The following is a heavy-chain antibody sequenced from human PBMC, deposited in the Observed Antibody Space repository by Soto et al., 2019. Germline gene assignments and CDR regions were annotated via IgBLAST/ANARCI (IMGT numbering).Heavy chain of an antibody. V-gene: IGHV3-64D*08. CDR3: VKGDFDWDAFDI. Sequence: PGGSLRLSCAASGFTFSNAWMSWVRQAPGKGLEYVSAISSNGGSTYYADSVKGRFTISRDNSKNTLYLQMSSLRAEDTAVYYCVKGDFDWDAFDISGQGTMVTVSS. CDR2: ISSNGGST. J-gene: IGHJ3*02. D-gene: IGHD3-9*01. CDR1: GFTFSNAW.